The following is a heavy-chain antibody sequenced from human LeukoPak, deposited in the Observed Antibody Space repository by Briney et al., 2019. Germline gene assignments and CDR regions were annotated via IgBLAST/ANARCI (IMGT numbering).Heavy chain of an antibody. J-gene: IGHJ3*02. D-gene: IGHD6-13*01. Sequence: PGGSLRLSCAGSGFTFSSYAMSWVRQAPGKGLEWVSGISGSGISPYNVDSVKGRFAISRDNSKNTLYLQMNSLRAEDTAVYYCAKGVAAAGVPIDDAFDIWGQGTMVTVSS. V-gene: IGHV3-23*01. CDR1: GFTFSSYA. CDR3: AKGVAAAGVPIDDAFDI. CDR2: ISGSGISP.